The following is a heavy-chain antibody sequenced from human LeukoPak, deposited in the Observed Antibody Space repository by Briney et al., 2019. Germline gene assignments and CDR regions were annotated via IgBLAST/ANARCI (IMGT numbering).Heavy chain of an antibody. CDR2: TSSTGGTI. V-gene: IGHV3-48*01. D-gene: IGHD6-13*01. CDR1: GFTFNTYS. CDR3: ARDWYSSNWYIDGMDV. Sequence: GGSLRLSCEASGFTFNTYSLSWVRQAPGKGLEWISYTSSTGGTIYYADSVKGRFAISRDNAENSVYLQMNSLRVEDTAVYYCARDWYSSNWYIDGMDVWGQGTTVTVSS. J-gene: IGHJ6*02.